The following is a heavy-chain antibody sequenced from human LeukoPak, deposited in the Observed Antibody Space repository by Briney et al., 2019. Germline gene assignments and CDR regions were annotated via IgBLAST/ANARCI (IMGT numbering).Heavy chain of an antibody. CDR1: GFPFSGSG. D-gene: IGHD3-10*01. CDR2: IWYDGSNQ. CDR3: ARDTGILWF. Sequence: GSSLRLSCAASGFPFSGSGMHWVRQAPGKGLEWVAVIWYDGSNQYYADSVKGRFTISRDNSKNTLYLQMNSLRAEDTAVYYCARDTGILWFGGQGTLVTVSS. J-gene: IGHJ4*02. V-gene: IGHV3-33*01.